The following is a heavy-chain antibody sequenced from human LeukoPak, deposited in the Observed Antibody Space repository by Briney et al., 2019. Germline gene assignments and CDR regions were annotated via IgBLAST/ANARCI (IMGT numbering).Heavy chain of an antibody. CDR2: IYHSGST. CDR3: ARGGMVDIIDY. D-gene: IGHD2-2*03. Sequence: SETLSLTCTVSGGSISSYYWSWIRQPPGKGLEWIGYIYHSGSTYYNPSLKSRVTISVDRSKNQFSLKLSSVTAADTAVYYCARGGMVDIIDYWGQGTLVTVSS. J-gene: IGHJ4*02. V-gene: IGHV4-59*12. CDR1: GGSISSYY.